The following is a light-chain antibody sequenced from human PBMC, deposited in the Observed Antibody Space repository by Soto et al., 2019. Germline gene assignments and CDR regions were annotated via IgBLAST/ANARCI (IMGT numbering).Light chain of an antibody. J-gene: IGKJ1*01. Sequence: DIQMTQSPSTLSASIGDRVTITCRASQSISSWLAWYQQKPGKAPKLLIYDASKLESGVPSRLSGSVSGTEFSLAISSLQPDDFATYFCRQYDSYYLTFGQGTKVDIK. CDR3: RQYDSYYLT. CDR1: QSISSW. CDR2: DAS. V-gene: IGKV1-5*01.